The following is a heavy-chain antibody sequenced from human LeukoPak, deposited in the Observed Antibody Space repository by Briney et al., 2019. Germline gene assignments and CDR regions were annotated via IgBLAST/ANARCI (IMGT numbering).Heavy chain of an antibody. CDR1: GYTFTSYY. Sequence: GASVKVSCKASGYTFTSYYLHWVRQAPGQGLEWMGIINPSGGRTSNAQKFQGRVTMTRDMSTSTVYMELRSLRSDDTAMYYCARDGLGYCSGGSCQDYWGQGTLVTVSS. CDR3: ARDGLGYCSGGSCQDY. J-gene: IGHJ4*02. D-gene: IGHD2-15*01. CDR2: INPSGGRT. V-gene: IGHV1-46*01.